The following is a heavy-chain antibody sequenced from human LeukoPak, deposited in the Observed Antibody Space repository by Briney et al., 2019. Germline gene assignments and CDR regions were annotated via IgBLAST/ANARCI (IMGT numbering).Heavy chain of an antibody. J-gene: IGHJ6*02. CDR2: IKQDGSEK. Sequence: GGSLRLSCAASGFTFTSYWMSWVRQAPGKGLEWVANIKQDGSEKYYVDSVKGRFTISRDNAKNSLYLQMNSLRAEDTAVYYCAREKMATVVYYYYGMDVWGQGTTVTASS. D-gene: IGHD5-24*01. CDR1: GFTFTSYW. V-gene: IGHV3-7*01. CDR3: AREKMATVVYYYYGMDV.